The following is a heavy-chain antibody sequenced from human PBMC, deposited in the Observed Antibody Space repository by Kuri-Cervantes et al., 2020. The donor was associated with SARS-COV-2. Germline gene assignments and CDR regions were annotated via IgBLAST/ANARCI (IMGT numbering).Heavy chain of an antibody. CDR2: IYYSGAT. CDR1: GGSMSRNSYY. CDR3: ARHGGEGRGYVDY. D-gene: IGHD1-26*01. Sequence: SETLSLTCTVSGGSMSRNSYYWGWLRQPPGKGLEWIGSIYYSGATYYNPSLKSRVTISVDTSKNQFSLKLSSVSATDTAVYYCARHGGEGRGYVDYWGQGTLVTVSS. J-gene: IGHJ4*02. V-gene: IGHV4-39*01.